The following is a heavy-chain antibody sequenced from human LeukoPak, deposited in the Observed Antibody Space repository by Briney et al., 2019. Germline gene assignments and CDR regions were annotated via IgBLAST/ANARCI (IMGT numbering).Heavy chain of an antibody. J-gene: IGHJ6*03. Sequence: GGSLRLSCGASGFTFTTHWIHWVRQAPGKGLEWVANIKQDGSEKYYVDSVKGRFTISRDNAKNSLYLQMNSLRAEDTAVYYCAREITAMVTSYYYYYMDVWGKGTTVTVSS. D-gene: IGHD5-18*01. CDR2: IKQDGSEK. CDR1: GFTFTTHW. CDR3: AREITAMVTSYYYYYMDV. V-gene: IGHV3-7*01.